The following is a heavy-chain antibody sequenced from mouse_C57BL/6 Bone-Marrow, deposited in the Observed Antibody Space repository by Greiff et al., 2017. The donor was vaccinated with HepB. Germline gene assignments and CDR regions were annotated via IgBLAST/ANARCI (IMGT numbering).Heavy chain of an antibody. CDR3: ARSYYGSSYYFDY. D-gene: IGHD1-1*01. CDR1: GYTFTTYP. V-gene: IGHV1-47*01. CDR2: FHPYNDDT. Sequence: QVHVKQSGAELVKPGASVKMSCKASGYTFTTYPIEWMKQNHGKSLEWIGNFHPYNDDTKYNEKFKGKATLTVEKSSSTVYLELSRLTSDDSAVYYCARSYYGSSYYFDYWGQGTTLTVSS. J-gene: IGHJ2*01.